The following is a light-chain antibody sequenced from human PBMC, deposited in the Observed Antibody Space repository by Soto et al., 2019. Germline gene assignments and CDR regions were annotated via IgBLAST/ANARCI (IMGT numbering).Light chain of an antibody. CDR2: DVS. CDR1: SSYVGGYNY. J-gene: IGLJ2*01. V-gene: IGLV2-11*01. Sequence: QSALTQPRSVSGSPGQSVTISCTGTSSYVGGYNYVSWYQQHPGKAPKLMIYDVSNRPSGVSDRFSGSKSGNTASLTISGLRAEDESDYYCSSYTSSNTLIFGGGTKLTVL. CDR3: SSYTSSNTLI.